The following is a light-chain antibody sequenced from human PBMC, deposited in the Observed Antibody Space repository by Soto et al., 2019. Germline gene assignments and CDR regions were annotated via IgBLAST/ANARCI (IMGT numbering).Light chain of an antibody. V-gene: IGKV1-39*01. J-gene: IGKJ4*01. CDR3: QQSYSKPLT. CDR2: ATS. CDR1: QSISSL. Sequence: DIQMTQSPSSLSASVGDRVTITCRASQSISSLLNWYQQKPGKAPKLLIHATSSLQSGVPSRFSGSGSGTDFTLTISSLQPEDFATYYCQQSYSKPLTFGGGNKVEIK.